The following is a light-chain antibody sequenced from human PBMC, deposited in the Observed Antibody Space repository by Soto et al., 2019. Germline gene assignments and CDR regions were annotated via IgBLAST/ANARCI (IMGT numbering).Light chain of an antibody. J-gene: IGKJ1*01. CDR3: QQYNNWPPWT. V-gene: IGKV3-15*01. CDR2: GAS. CDR1: QSVSNN. Sequence: EIVLTQSPGTLSLSPGERATLSCRASQSVSNNYLAWYQQKPGQAPRLLIYGASTRATGIPARFSGSGSGTEFTLTISGLQSEDFAVYYCQQYNNWPPWTFGQGTKVDI.